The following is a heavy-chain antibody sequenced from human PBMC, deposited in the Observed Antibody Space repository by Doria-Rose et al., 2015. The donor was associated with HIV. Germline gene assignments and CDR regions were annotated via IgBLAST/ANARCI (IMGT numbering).Heavy chain of an antibody. D-gene: IGHD3-10*01. V-gene: IGHV4-30-4*01. CDR1: GDSISSGDSF. CDR3: ARARNYGFPHFFDF. CDR2: ISSSGTT. Sequence: VQLVESGPGLVRPSQTLSLTCTVSGDSISSGDSFWSWIRQPPGKGPEWIGYISSSGTTYYYPSIRGRLTIPLDASQNQFALTLNSVTAADTAVYYCARARNYGFPHFFDFWGQGALVTVSS. J-gene: IGHJ4*02.